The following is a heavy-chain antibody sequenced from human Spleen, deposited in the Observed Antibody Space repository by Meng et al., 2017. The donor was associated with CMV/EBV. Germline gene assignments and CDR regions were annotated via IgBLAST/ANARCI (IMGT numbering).Heavy chain of an antibody. CDR2: ISYDGSNK. Sequence: GGSLRLSCAASGFTFSSYAMHWVRQAPGKGLEWVAVISYDGSNKYYADSVKGRFTISRDNSKNTLYLQMNSLRADDTAVYYCARDNNWGPDYWGQGTLVTVSS. CDR3: ARDNNWGPDY. D-gene: IGHD7-27*01. CDR1: GFTFSSYA. V-gene: IGHV3-30-3*01. J-gene: IGHJ4*02.